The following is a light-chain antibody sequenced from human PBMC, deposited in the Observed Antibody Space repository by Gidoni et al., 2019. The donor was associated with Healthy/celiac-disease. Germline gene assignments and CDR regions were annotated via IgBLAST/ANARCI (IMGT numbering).Light chain of an antibody. CDR2: STD. CDR3: AAWDDSLNGAYV. Sequence: QSVLTQPPSASGTPGQRVTIYCSGSSSNIGSNTGNWYQQLPGTAPKLLIYSTDQRPEGFPDRFSGSKSGTSASLAISGLQSEDEADYYCAAWDDSLNGAYVFGTGTKVTVL. CDR1: SSNIGSNT. J-gene: IGLJ1*01. V-gene: IGLV1-44*01.